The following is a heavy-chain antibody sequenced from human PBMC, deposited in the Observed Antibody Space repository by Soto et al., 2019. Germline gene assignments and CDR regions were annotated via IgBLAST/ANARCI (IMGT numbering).Heavy chain of an antibody. CDR1: GFTFSSYG. V-gene: IGHV3-33*01. CDR2: IWYDGSNK. CDR3: ARERIIAAPAYGMDV. D-gene: IGHD6-13*01. J-gene: IGHJ6*02. Sequence: GSLRLSCAASGFTFSSYGMHWVRQAPGKGLEWVAVIWYDGSNKYYADSVKGPFTISRDNSKNTLYLQMNSLRAEDTAVYYCARERIIAAPAYGMDVWGQGTTVTVSS.